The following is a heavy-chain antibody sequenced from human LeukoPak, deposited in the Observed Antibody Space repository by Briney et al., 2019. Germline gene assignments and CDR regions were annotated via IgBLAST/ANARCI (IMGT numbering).Heavy chain of an antibody. CDR2: IYYSGST. D-gene: IGHD1-26*01. Sequence: SETLSLTCTVSGGSISSSSYYWGWIRQPPGKGLEWIGSIYYSGSTYYNPSLKSRVTISVDTSKNQFSLKLSSVTAADTAVYYCARPIIVGATMGYFDYWGQGTLVTVSS. CDR1: GGSISSSSYY. J-gene: IGHJ4*02. V-gene: IGHV4-39*01. CDR3: ARPIIVGATMGYFDY.